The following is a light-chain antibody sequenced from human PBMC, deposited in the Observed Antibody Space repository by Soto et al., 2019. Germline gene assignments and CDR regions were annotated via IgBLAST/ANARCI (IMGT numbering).Light chain of an antibody. Sequence: QSVLTQPPSASGTPGQRVTISCSGSSSNIGSNYVYWYQQLPGTVHQLLIYRNSERPSGVPDRFSGSKSGTSASLAISGLRSADEADYYCAAWDDSLSGVVLGGGTKLTVL. CDR1: SSNIGSNY. J-gene: IGLJ2*01. CDR3: AAWDDSLSGVV. CDR2: RNS. V-gene: IGLV1-47*01.